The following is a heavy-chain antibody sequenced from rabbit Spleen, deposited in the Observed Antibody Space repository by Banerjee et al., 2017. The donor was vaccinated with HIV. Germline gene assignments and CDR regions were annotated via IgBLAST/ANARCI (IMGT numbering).Heavy chain of an antibody. CDR2: VDVGSSGFT. CDR1: GFDFSSYY. V-gene: IGHV1S45*01. J-gene: IGHJ6*01. CDR3: ARDTGSSFSSYGMDL. D-gene: IGHD8-1*01. Sequence: QEQLVESGGGLVQPGGSLKLSCKASGFDFSSYYMCWVRQAPGKGLEWIGCVDVGSSGFTYFASWAKGRFTISKTSSTTVTLQMTSLTAADTATYFCARDTGSSFSSYGMDLWGQGTLVTVS.